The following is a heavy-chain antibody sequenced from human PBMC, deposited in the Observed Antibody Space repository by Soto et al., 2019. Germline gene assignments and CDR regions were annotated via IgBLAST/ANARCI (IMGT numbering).Heavy chain of an antibody. CDR1: GFTFSSYA. V-gene: IGHV3-30-3*01. J-gene: IGHJ3*02. CDR2: ISYDGSNK. D-gene: IGHD2-15*01. CDR3: ARDVLDAFDI. Sequence: QVQLVESGGGVVQPGRSLRLSCAASGFTFSSYAMHWVRQAPGKGLEWVAVISYDGSNKYYADSVKGRFTISRDNSKNPLYLQMNSLRAEDTAVYYCARDVLDAFDIWGQGTMVTVSS.